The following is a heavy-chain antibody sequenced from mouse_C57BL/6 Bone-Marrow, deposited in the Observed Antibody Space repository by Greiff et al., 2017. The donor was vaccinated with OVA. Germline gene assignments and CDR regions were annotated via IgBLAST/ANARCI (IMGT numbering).Heavy chain of an antibody. D-gene: IGHD2-1*01. V-gene: IGHV1-82*01. CDR2: IYPGDGDT. Sequence: VQLQQSGPELVKPGASVKISCKASGYAFSSSWMNWVKQRPGKGLEWIGRIYPGDGDTNYNGKFKGKATLTADKSSSTAYMQLSSLTSEDSAVYFCARGGNPYYAMDYWGQGTSVTVSS. J-gene: IGHJ4*01. CDR1: GYAFSSSW. CDR3: ARGGNPYYAMDY.